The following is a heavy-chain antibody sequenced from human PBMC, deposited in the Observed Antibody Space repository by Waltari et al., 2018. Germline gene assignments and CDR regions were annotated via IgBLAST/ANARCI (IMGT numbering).Heavy chain of an antibody. V-gene: IGHV1-46*01. Sequence: QVQLVQSGAEVKKPGASVKVSCKASGYTFSPYYIHWVRTAPGQGLERMAIIKPSGGSTSYTQRFQGRVTVTMDASTSTVYMELSSLRSEDTAMYYCALMAFDYWGQGTLVTVSS. CDR1: GYTFSPYY. CDR2: IKPSGGST. J-gene: IGHJ4*02. CDR3: ALMAFDY.